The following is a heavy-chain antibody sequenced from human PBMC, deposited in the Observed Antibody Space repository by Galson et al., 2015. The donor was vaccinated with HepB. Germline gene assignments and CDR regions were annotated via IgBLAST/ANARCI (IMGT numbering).Heavy chain of an antibody. D-gene: IGHD3-16*01. CDR2: IWSDGSNK. CDR3: ATIWGSPGDSPDY. J-gene: IGHJ4*02. CDR1: GITFSRYG. V-gene: IGHV3-33*01. Sequence: SLRLSCAASGITFSRYGMHWVRQAPGKGLEWVAVIWSDGSNKYYADSVKGRFTISRDNSQNTLYLQLNSLRAEDTAVYYCATIWGSPGDSPDYWGQGTLVTVSS.